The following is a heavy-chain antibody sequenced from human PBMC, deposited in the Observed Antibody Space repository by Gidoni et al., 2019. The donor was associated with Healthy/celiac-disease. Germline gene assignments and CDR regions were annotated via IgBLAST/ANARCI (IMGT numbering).Heavy chain of an antibody. J-gene: IGHJ5*02. D-gene: IGHD3-10*01. CDR1: GGSFSGYY. V-gene: IGHV4-34*01. CDR2: INHSGST. Sequence: QVQLQQWGAGLLKPSETLSLTCAVYGGSFSGYYWSWIRQPPGKGLEWIGEINHSGSTNYNPSLKSRVTISVDTSKNQFSLKPSSVTAADTAVYYCARGRGQYGSGSYAFDPWGLGTLVTVSS. CDR3: ARGRGQYGSGSYAFDP.